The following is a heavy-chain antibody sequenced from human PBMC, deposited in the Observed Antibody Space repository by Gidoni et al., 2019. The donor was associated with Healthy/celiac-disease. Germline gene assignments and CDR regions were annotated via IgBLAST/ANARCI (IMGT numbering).Heavy chain of an antibody. CDR3: AKDLPPKYYDILTGYRRPLDY. D-gene: IGHD3-9*01. CDR1: GLPFSSYA. J-gene: IGHJ4*02. Sequence: EVQLLDSGGGLVQPGGSLRLSCAASGLPFSSYAIRWFRQAPGKGLEWVSAIGGSGGSTYYADSVKGRFTISRDNSKNTLYLQMNSLRAEDTAVYYCAKDLPPKYYDILTGYRRPLDYWGQGTLVTVSS. V-gene: IGHV3-23*01. CDR2: IGGSGGST.